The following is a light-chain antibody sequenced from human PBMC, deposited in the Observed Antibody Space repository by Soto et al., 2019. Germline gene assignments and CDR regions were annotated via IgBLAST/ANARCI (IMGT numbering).Light chain of an antibody. CDR3: AAWEDSLSGPV. CDR2: RNN. Sequence: QSVLTQPTSSSVTPGQRVTISCSGSSSNIGSNYVYWYQQLPGTAPKLIIYRNNQRPSGVTDRFSGSKSGTSASLAISGLRSEDEADYYCAAWEDSLSGPVFGGGTKLNVL. J-gene: IGLJ2*01. V-gene: IGLV1-47*01. CDR1: SSNIGSNY.